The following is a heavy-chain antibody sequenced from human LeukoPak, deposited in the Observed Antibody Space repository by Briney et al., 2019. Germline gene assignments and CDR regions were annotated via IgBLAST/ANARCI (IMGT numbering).Heavy chain of an antibody. Sequence: SGGSLRLSCAASGFSFSSYAMSWVRQAPGKGLEWVSGISGPGGSTYYSDSVKGRFTISRDNSKNTLYLQMNSLRAEDMAVYYCARGLRTSGYYYDHWGQGTLVTVSS. J-gene: IGHJ5*02. CDR3: ARGLRTSGYYYDH. CDR1: GFSFSSYA. V-gene: IGHV3-23*01. D-gene: IGHD3-22*01. CDR2: ISGPGGST.